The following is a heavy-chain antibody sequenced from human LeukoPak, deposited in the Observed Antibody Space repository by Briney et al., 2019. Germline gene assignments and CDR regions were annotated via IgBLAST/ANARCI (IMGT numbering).Heavy chain of an antibody. CDR2: MNPNSGNT. Sequence: SVKVSCKSSGYTFTSYDINWVRQATGQGLEWMRWMNPNSGNTGYAQKFQGRVTMTRNTSISTAYMELSSLRSEDTAVYYCATRLLSSGWYEPHSSRFDYCGQGTLVTVSS. CDR3: ATRLLSSGWYEPHSSRFDY. CDR1: GYTFTSYD. D-gene: IGHD6-19*01. J-gene: IGHJ4*02. V-gene: IGHV1-8*01.